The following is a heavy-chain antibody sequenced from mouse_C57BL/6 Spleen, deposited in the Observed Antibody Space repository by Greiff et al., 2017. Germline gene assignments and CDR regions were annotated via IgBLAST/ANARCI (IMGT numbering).Heavy chain of an antibody. D-gene: IGHD1-1*01. CDR2: FYPRSGNT. J-gene: IGHJ2*01. V-gene: IGHV1-81*01. Sequence: VQLQQSGAELARPGASVKLSCKASGYTFTSYGISWVKQRTGQGLEWIGEFYPRSGNTYYNEKFKDKATLTADKSSSTAYMELRSLTSEDSAVYSCAKVDYYGSRVPVYFAYWGQGTTLTVSS. CDR1: GYTFTSYG. CDR3: AKVDYYGSRVPVYFAY.